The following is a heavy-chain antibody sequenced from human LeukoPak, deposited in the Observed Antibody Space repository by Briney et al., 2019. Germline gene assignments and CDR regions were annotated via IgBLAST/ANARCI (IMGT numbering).Heavy chain of an antibody. D-gene: IGHD3-16*01. CDR2: ITSSGGST. CDR1: VFTVSEYY. V-gene: IGHV3-11*01. Sequence: GGSLRLSCAASVFTVSEYYMSWVRQSPGKGLEWISYITSSGGSTKYADSVKGRFTISRDNAKNSVALQMNSLRAEDTAVYYCTRGRRGNYSAFESWGQGTLVTVSS. CDR3: TRGRRGNYSAFES. J-gene: IGHJ4*02.